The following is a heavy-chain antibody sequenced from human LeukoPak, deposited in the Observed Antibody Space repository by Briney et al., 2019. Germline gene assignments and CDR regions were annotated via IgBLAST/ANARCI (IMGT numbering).Heavy chain of an antibody. CDR3: AKDRDNWNLNWFDP. CDR2: ISGSGGST. D-gene: IGHD1-20*01. V-gene: IGHV3-23*01. CDR1: GFTFSSYA. J-gene: IGHJ5*02. Sequence: AGGSLRLSCAASGFTFSSYAMSWVRQAPGKGLEWVSAISGSGGSTYYADSVKGRFTISRDNSKNTLYLQMNSLRAEGTAVYYCAKDRDNWNLNWFDPWGQGTLVTVSS.